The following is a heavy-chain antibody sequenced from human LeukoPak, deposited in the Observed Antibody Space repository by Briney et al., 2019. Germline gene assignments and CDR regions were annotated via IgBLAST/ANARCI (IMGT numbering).Heavy chain of an antibody. V-gene: IGHV1-2*04. CDR3: ARGITMVRGAQEDYYAMDV. D-gene: IGHD3-10*01. J-gene: IGHJ6*04. CDR1: GYTFTGYY. CDR2: INPNSGGT. Sequence: ASVKVSCMASGYTFTGYYMHWVRQAPGQGLEWMGWINPNSGGTNYAQKFQGWVTMTRDTSISTAYMELSRLRSDDTAVYYCARGITMVRGAQEDYYAMDVWGKGTTVTVSS.